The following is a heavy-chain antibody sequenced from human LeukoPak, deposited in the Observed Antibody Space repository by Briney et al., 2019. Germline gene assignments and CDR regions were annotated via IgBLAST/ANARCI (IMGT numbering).Heavy chain of an antibody. J-gene: IGHJ4*02. CDR3: ARAWTFYYGSGSFYNDY. Sequence: GSLRLSCAASGFPFSPHWMSWVRQAPGKGLEWVANINQDRSEKYYVDSVKGRFTISRDNAQNSLFLQINSLRAEDTAVYYCARAWTFYYGSGSFYNDYWGPGTLVTVSS. V-gene: IGHV3-7*01. CDR1: GFPFSPHW. D-gene: IGHD3-10*01. CDR2: INQDRSEK.